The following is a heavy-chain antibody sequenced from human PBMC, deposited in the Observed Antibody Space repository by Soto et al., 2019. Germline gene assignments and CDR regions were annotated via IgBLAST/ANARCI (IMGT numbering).Heavy chain of an antibody. CDR1: GFTFSSYA. J-gene: IGHJ5*02. CDR3: ARDPLGYCSSTSCYDNWFDP. D-gene: IGHD2-2*01. V-gene: IGHV3-30-3*01. Sequence: QVQLVESGGGVVQPGRSLRLSCAASGFTFSSYAMHWVRQAPGKGLEWVAVISYDGSNKYYADSVKGRFTISRDNSKNTLYLQMNILRAEDTAVYYCARDPLGYCSSTSCYDNWFDPWGQGTLVTVSS. CDR2: ISYDGSNK.